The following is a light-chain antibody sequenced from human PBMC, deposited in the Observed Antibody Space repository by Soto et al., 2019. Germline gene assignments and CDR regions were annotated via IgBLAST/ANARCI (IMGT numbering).Light chain of an antibody. J-gene: IGKJ1*01. CDR3: QQYNTYWT. V-gene: IGKV1-5*03. CDR2: QSS. CDR1: ESISNL. Sequence: DIQMTQSPSTLSASVGDRVTITCRASESISNLLAWYQQKPGKAPKLLIYQSSTLESGVPSRFSGSGSGTEFTLTISSLQPDDFATYYGQQYNTYWTFGQGTKVEIK.